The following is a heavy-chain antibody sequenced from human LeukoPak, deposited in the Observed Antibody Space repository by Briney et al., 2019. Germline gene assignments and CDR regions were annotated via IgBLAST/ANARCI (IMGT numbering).Heavy chain of an antibody. V-gene: IGHV3-30-3*01. CDR3: AREPSGNFGQLVSSAEYFQH. J-gene: IGHJ1*01. CDR1: GFTFSNYA. D-gene: IGHD5/OR15-5a*01. Sequence: PGGSLRLSCATSGFTFSNYAIHWVRQAPGKGLEWVADISIDGDNEYYADSVRGRFMISRDNFKNTVYLQMNSLTIEDTAVYYCAREPSGNFGQLVSSAEYFQHWGQGTRVTVSS. CDR2: ISIDGDNE.